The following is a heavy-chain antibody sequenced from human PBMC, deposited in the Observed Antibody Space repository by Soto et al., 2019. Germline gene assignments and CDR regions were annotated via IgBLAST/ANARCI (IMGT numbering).Heavy chain of an antibody. J-gene: IGHJ6*03. Sequence: SGPTLVNPTQTLTLTCTFSGFSLSTSGMCVSWIRQPPGKALEWLARIDWDDDKYYSTSLKTRLTISKDTSKNQVVLTMTNMDPVDTATYYCARIRWLRETDYYYYMDVWGKGTTVTVSS. CDR1: GFSLSTSGMC. CDR3: ARIRWLRETDYYYYMDV. D-gene: IGHD5-12*01. V-gene: IGHV2-70*11. CDR2: IDWDDDK.